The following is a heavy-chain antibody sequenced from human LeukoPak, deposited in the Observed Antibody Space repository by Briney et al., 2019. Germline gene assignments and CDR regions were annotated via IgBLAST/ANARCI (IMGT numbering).Heavy chain of an antibody. V-gene: IGHV3-7*01. D-gene: IGHD3-16*01. Sequence: GGSLRLSCAASGFIFTSNRMNWVRQAPGKGLECVANIKHDGSEQIYVDSVKGRFTISRDNAKDSVYLQMNSLRAEDTAVYYCTRGLGEHGGVSDRWGQGTLVIVS. CDR1: GFIFTSNR. CDR2: IKHDGSEQ. J-gene: IGHJ5*02. CDR3: TRGLGEHGGVSDR.